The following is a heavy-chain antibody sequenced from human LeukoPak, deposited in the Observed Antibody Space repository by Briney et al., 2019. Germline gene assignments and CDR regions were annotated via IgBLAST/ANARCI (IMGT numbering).Heavy chain of an antibody. J-gene: IGHJ4*02. CDR3: AREDGYASGDY. V-gene: IGHV3-53*01. Sequence: GGSLRLSCAASRFTFSNAWMSWVRQAPGKGLEWVSVIYSGGSTYYADSVKGRFTISRDKSKNTLYLQMNSLRAEDTAVYYCAREDGYASGDYWGQGTLVTVSS. D-gene: IGHD5-24*01. CDR1: RFTFSNAW. CDR2: IYSGGST.